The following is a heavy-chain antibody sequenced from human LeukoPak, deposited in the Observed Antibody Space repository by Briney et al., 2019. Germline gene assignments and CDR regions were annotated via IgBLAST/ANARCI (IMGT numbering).Heavy chain of an antibody. V-gene: IGHV4-34*01. D-gene: IGHD2-8*01. CDR1: VRSFSGYS. CDR3: ARHGIVLMVYASNLLGEFDP. CDR2: INHSGNT. J-gene: IGHJ5*02. Sequence: SETLSLTCAVYVRSFSGYSWTWIRQPLGKGLEWIGEINHSGNTNYNPSLKSRVTISVDTSKNQFSLKMRSVTAADTAVYYCARHGIVLMVYASNLLGEFDPWGQGTLVTVSS.